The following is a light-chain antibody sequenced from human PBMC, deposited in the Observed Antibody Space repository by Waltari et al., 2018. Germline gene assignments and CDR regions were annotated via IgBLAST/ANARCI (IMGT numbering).Light chain of an antibody. Sequence: DIVMTQSPVSLAVSLGERATINCKSSQSVLYSSNNNNYLAWYRQKPGQPPKLLFYWASTRASGVPDRFSGSGSGTDFTLTISSLQAEDVAVYYCQQYYNLPLTFGGGTKVEIK. J-gene: IGKJ4*01. V-gene: IGKV4-1*01. CDR2: WAS. CDR3: QQYYNLPLT. CDR1: QSVLYSSNNNNY.